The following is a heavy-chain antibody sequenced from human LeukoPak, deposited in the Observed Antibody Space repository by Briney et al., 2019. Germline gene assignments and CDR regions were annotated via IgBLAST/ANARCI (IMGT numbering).Heavy chain of an antibody. CDR3: ARGDYYDFWSGYFENYYYYGMDV. D-gene: IGHD3-3*01. CDR1: GFTFSSYS. Sequence: GGSLRLSCAAPGFTFSSYSMNWVRQAPGKGLEWVSSISSSSSYIYYADSVKGRFTISRDNAKNSLYLQMNSLRAEDTAVYYCARGDYYDFWSGYFENYYYYGMDVWGQGTTVTVSS. J-gene: IGHJ6*02. V-gene: IGHV3-21*01. CDR2: ISSSSSYI.